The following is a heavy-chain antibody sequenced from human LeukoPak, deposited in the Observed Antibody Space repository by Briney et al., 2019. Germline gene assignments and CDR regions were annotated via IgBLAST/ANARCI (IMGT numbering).Heavy chain of an antibody. Sequence: PSETLSLTCTVSGGSVSSADYYWTWLRHPPGKALEWIGYIYHTGSNNYKYSLKSRVTISLDTSKNRFSLRLTSMTAADTAAYYCAKGSYYDSSGSFYFDYWGQGTLVTVSS. CDR1: GGSVSSADYY. J-gene: IGHJ4*02. CDR2: IYHTGSN. CDR3: AKGSYYDSSGSFYFDY. V-gene: IGHV4-61*03. D-gene: IGHD3-22*01.